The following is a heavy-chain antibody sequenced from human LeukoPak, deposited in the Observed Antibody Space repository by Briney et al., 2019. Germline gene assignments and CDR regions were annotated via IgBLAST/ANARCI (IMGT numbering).Heavy chain of an antibody. Sequence: GGSLRLSCAASGFTFSSYAMSWVRQAPGKGLEWVSAISGSGGSTYYADSVKGRFTISRDNSKNTLYLQMNSLRAEDTAVYYCARDQYSSGWYPYWGQGTLVTVSS. CDR3: ARDQYSSGWYPY. D-gene: IGHD6-19*01. J-gene: IGHJ4*02. V-gene: IGHV3-23*01. CDR2: ISGSGGST. CDR1: GFTFSSYA.